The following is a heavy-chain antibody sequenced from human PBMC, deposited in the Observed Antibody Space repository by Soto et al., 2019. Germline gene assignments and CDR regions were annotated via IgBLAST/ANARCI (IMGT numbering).Heavy chain of an antibody. V-gene: IGHV1-3*01. D-gene: IGHD2-2*01. Sequence: GASVKVSCKASGYTFTNYAMHWVRQAPGQRLEWMGWINAGNGNTKYSQKFQGRVTITRDTSASTAYMELSSLRSEVTAVYYCAVVVPAATFNWFDPWGQGTLVTVSS. CDR2: INAGNGNT. CDR1: GYTFTNYA. J-gene: IGHJ5*02. CDR3: AVVVPAATFNWFDP.